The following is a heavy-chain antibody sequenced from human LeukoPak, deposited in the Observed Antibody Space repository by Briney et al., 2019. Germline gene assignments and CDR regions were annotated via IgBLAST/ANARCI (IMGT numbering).Heavy chain of an antibody. Sequence: SETLSLTCTVSGGSISSGSYYWSWIRQPPGKGLEWIGEINHSGSTNYNPSLKSRVTISVDTSKNQFSLKLSSVTAADTAVYYCARSTMVRGVIGGYYFDYWGQGTLVTVSS. V-gene: IGHV4-39*07. CDR2: INHSGST. CDR3: ARSTMVRGVIGGYYFDY. CDR1: GGSISSGSYY. D-gene: IGHD3-10*01. J-gene: IGHJ4*02.